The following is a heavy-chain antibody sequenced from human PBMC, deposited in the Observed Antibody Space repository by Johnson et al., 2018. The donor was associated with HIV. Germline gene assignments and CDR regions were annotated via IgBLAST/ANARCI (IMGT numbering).Heavy chain of an antibody. V-gene: IGHV3-30*04. D-gene: IGHD3-16*02. Sequence: QVQLLESGGGVVQPGRSLRLSCEASGFTFSSYAMHWVRQAPGKGLEWVAVISYDGSNKYYADSVKGRFTISRDNSKNTLYLQMNSLRAEDTAVYYCARTEITFGGVIDPHDAFDIWGQGTMVTVSS. CDR2: ISYDGSNK. CDR3: ARTEITFGGVIDPHDAFDI. J-gene: IGHJ3*02. CDR1: GFTFSSYA.